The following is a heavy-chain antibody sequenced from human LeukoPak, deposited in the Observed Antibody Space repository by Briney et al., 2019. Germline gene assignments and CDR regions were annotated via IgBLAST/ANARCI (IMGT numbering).Heavy chain of an antibody. D-gene: IGHD3-10*01. Sequence: GTSLRLSCVASGFSFSNNAMHWVRQAPGKGLEWVAVISDDGSNKYYVDSVKGRFAISRDNPINTLYLQVNSLRLEDTAVYYCAKGKRTFTYGPPDYWGQGTLVTVSS. J-gene: IGHJ4*02. CDR1: GFSFSNNA. V-gene: IGHV3-30*18. CDR2: ISDDGSNK. CDR3: AKGKRTFTYGPPDY.